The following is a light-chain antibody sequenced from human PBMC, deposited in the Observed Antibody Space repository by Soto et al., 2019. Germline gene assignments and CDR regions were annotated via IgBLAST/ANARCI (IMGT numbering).Light chain of an antibody. J-gene: IGLJ3*02. CDR2: EIS. V-gene: IGLV2-8*01. CDR1: SSDVGYYNY. CDR3: CSYAGNNNWL. Sequence: QSALTQPPSASGSPGRSVTISCTGTSSDVGYYNYVSWYQQYPGKAPKVLIYEISKRPSGVPDRFSCSKSGNTASLTVSGLQAEDEADYYCCSYAGNNNWLFGGGTKVTVL.